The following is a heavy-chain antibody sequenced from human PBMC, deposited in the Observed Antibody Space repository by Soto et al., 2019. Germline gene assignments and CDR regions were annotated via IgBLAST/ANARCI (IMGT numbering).Heavy chain of an antibody. CDR3: AKTGVRSGLWEALDV. CDR1: GFMFSSEA. D-gene: IGHD3-16*01. Sequence: EVKLLESGGGLVQPGGSLRLSCAASGFMFSSEAMTWVRQVPGKGLQWVALVSGGGGDTHYRDSVKGRFIISRDNSKNTVYLQLNSRRAEDTAVYHCAKTGVRSGLWEALDVWGQGAMVIVAS. J-gene: IGHJ3*01. V-gene: IGHV3-23*01. CDR2: VSGGGGDT.